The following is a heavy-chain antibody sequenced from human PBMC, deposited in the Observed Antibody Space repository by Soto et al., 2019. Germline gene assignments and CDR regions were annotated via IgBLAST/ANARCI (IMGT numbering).Heavy chain of an antibody. CDR2: IIPRSAKS. V-gene: IGHV1-69*13. J-gene: IGHJ4*02. CDR1: GDMFDTYT. Sequence: SVKVSCKASGDMFDTYTITWMRQAPGRGLEWVGGIIPRSAKSNYAQKFEGRVTITADESTSTAYMELSSLRSDDTAMYYCARDGVSSTEYTWNYGTYFDYWGQGALVTVSS. D-gene: IGHD1-7*01. CDR3: ARDGVSSTEYTWNYGTYFDY.